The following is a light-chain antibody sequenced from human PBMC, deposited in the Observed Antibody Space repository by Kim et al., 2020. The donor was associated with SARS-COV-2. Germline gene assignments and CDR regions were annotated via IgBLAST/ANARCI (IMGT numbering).Light chain of an antibody. J-gene: IGLJ1*01. CDR2: GNS. CDR3: QSYDNSLSAYV. V-gene: IGLV1-40*01. Sequence: QSVLTQPPSVSGAPGQRVTISCTGSSSNSGADYDVHWYQQLPGTAPKLLMFGNSNRPSGVPDRFSGSKSGTSASLAITGLQADDEAAYYCQSYDNSLSAYVFGGGTKVTVL. CDR1: SSNSGADYD.